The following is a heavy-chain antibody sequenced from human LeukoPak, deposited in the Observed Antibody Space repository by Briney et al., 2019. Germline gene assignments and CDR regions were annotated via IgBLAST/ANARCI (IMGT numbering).Heavy chain of an antibody. CDR3: ARDSSHWLYFDY. D-gene: IGHD2-2*01. CDR2: IYTSGST. V-gene: IGHV4-61*02. J-gene: IGHJ4*02. CDR1: GGSVSSGMYY. Sequence: SETLSLTCTVSGGSVSSGMYYWSWIRQPAGKGLEWIGRIYTSGSTNYNPSLKSRVTISADTSKNQFSLNLTSVTAADTALYYCARDSSHWLYFDYWGQGTLVTVSS.